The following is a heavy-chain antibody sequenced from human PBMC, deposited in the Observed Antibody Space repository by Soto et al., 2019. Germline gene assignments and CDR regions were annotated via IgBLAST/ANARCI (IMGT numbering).Heavy chain of an antibody. J-gene: IGHJ6*02. Sequence: QVQLVESGGGVVQPGRSLRLSCAASGFTFSSYGMHWVRQAPGKGLEWVAVIWYDGSIKYYADSVEGRFTISRDNSKNTLYLQMNSLRAEDTAVYYCARDLGDAGSNYYYYGMDVWGQGTTVTVSS. D-gene: IGHD3-16*01. CDR2: IWYDGSIK. CDR3: ARDLGDAGSNYYYYGMDV. V-gene: IGHV3-33*01. CDR1: GFTFSSYG.